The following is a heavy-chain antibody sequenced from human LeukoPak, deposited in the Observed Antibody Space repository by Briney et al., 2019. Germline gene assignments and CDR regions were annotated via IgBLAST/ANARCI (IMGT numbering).Heavy chain of an antibody. J-gene: IGHJ4*02. V-gene: IGHV4-39*07. D-gene: IGHD5-18*01. Sequence: SETLSLTCTVSGGSISSSSYYWGWIRQPPGKGLEWIGSIYYSGSTNYNPSLKSRVTISVDTSKNQFSLKLSSVTAADTAVYYCARGPLYSYGPYYFDYWGQGTLVTVSS. CDR3: ARGPLYSYGPYYFDY. CDR1: GGSISSSSYY. CDR2: IYYSGST.